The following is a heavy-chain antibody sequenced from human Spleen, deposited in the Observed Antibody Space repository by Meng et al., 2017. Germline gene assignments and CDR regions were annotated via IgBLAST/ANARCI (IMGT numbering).Heavy chain of an antibody. CDR2: ISTSGSII. CDR1: VFTFSDYY. V-gene: IGHV3-11*01. D-gene: IGHD5-12*01. Sequence: QVQLVESGGGLVKPGWSLRLSCAASVFTFSDYYMTWIRQAPGKGVEWVSYISTSGSIIDYADSVKSRLTISRDNAKNSLYLQMISLRAEDTAVYHCARPYSGNDYDCQYWGQGTLVTVSS. CDR3: ARPYSGNDYDCQY. J-gene: IGHJ4*02.